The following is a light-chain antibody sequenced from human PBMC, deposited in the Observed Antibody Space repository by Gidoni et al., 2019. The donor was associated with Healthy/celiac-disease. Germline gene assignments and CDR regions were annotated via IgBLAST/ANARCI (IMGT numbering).Light chain of an antibody. CDR1: SLRRYY. J-gene: IGLJ1*01. V-gene: IGLV3-19*01. CDR2: GKN. Sequence: SSELTQDPAVSVALGQTVRITCHGDSLRRYYASLYQQKPGQAPVLVIYGKNNRPSGNPDRFSGSSSGNTASLTITGSQAEDEADYYCNSRDSSGNHLGVFGTGTKVTVL. CDR3: NSRDSSGNHLGV.